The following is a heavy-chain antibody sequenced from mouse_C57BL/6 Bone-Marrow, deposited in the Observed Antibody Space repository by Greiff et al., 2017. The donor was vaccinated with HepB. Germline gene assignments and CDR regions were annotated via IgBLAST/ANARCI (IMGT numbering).Heavy chain of an antibody. J-gene: IGHJ1*03. Sequence: VQLKESGPELVKPGASVKISCKASGYSFTGYYMNWVKQSPEKSLEWIGEINPSTGGTTYNQKFKAKATLTVDKSSSTAYMQLKSLTSEDSAVYYCARADYAGYFDVWGTGTTVTVSS. CDR1: GYSFTGYY. V-gene: IGHV1-42*01. CDR2: INPSTGGT. D-gene: IGHD1-1*02. CDR3: ARADYAGYFDV.